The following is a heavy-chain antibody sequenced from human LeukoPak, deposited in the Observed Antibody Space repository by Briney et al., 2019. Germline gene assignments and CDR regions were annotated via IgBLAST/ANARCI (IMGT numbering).Heavy chain of an antibody. CDR1: GGSISSSNW. CDR3: ATRITMVRGVIIPFWGFDY. J-gene: IGHJ4*02. Sequence: SGTLSLTCAVSGGSISSSNWWSWVRQPPGKGLEWIGEFYHSGSTNYNPSLKSRVTISVDKSKNQFSLKLSSVTAADTAVYYCATRITMVRGVIIPFWGFDYWGQGTLVTVSS. V-gene: IGHV4-4*02. D-gene: IGHD3-10*01. CDR2: FYHSGST.